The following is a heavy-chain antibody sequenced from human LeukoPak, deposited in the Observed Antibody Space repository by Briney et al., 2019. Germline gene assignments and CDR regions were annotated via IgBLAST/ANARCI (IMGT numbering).Heavy chain of an antibody. J-gene: IGHJ5*02. Sequence: GGSLRLSCAASGFTFNNYWMSWVRQAPGKGLEWVANIKQDGSEKYYVDSVKGRFTISRDNAKNSLYLQMNSLRAEDTAVYYCARGSRISRSSSWYWFDPWGQGTLVTVSS. D-gene: IGHD6-13*01. CDR3: ARGSRISRSSSWYWFDP. CDR2: IKQDGSEK. CDR1: GFTFNNYW. V-gene: IGHV3-7*03.